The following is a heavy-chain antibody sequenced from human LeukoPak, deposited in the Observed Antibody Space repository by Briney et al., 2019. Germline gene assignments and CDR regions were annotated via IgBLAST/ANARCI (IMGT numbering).Heavy chain of an antibody. J-gene: IGHJ6*02. CDR1: GGSISSGGYY. V-gene: IGHV4-30-2*01. Sequence: PSQTLSLTCTVSGGSISSGGYYWSWIRQPPGKGLEWIGYIYHSGSTYYNPSLKSRVTISVDRSKNQFSLKLSSVTAADTAVYYCARDRVDDSYYYYGMDVWGQGTTVTVSS. CDR3: ARDRVDDSYYYYGMDV. D-gene: IGHD1-1*01. CDR2: IYHSGST.